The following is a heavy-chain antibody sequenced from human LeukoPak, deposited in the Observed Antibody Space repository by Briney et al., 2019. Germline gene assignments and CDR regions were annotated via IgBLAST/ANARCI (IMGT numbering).Heavy chain of an antibody. Sequence: ASVKVSCKVSGYTLTELSMHWVRQAPGKGLEWMGGFDPEDGETIYARKFQGRVTMTEDTSTDTAYMELSSLRSEDTAVYYCATDTGPTVPNRYDAFDIWGQGTMVTVSS. J-gene: IGHJ3*02. D-gene: IGHD2-2*01. V-gene: IGHV1-24*01. CDR2: FDPEDGET. CDR3: ATDTGPTVPNRYDAFDI. CDR1: GYTLTELS.